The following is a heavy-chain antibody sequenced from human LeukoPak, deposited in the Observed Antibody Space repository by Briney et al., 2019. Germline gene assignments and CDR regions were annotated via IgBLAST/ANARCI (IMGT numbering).Heavy chain of an antibody. V-gene: IGHV1-2*02. Sequence: ASVKVSCKASGYTFTGYYMHWVRQAPGQGLEWMGWINPNSGGTNYAQKFQGRVTMTRDTSISTAYMELSRLRSDDTAVYYCASDMVRGVIITTYYGMDVWGQGTLVTVSS. D-gene: IGHD3-10*01. CDR3: ASDMVRGVIITTYYGMDV. J-gene: IGHJ6*02. CDR1: GYTFTGYY. CDR2: INPNSGGT.